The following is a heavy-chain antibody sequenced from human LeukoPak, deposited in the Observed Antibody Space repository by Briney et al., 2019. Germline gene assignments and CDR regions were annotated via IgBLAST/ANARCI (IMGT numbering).Heavy chain of an antibody. CDR3: ATDGYDSARDK. J-gene: IGHJ4*02. CDR1: GFTFKNYW. D-gene: IGHD2-2*03. CDR2: TKPDGSEK. Sequence: GGSLRLSCAASGFTFKNYWMSWVRQAPGKGLEWVANTKPDGSEKYYVDSVRGRFTISRDNAKNLLYLQMRNLRAEDTAVYYCATDGYDSARDKWGQGTRVTVSS. V-gene: IGHV3-7*01.